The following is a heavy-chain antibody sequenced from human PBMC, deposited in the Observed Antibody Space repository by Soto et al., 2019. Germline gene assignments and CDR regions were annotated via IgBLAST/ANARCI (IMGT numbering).Heavy chain of an antibody. CDR2: IWYDGSNK. D-gene: IGHD3-3*01. Sequence: GGSLRLSFAASGFTFSSYGMHWVRQAPGKGLEWVAVIWYDGSNKYYADSVKGRFTISRDNSKNTLYLQMNSLRAEDTAVYYCARDDSYYDFWSGSKLPRYHYYGMDVWGQGTTVTVSS. CDR3: ARDDSYYDFWSGSKLPRYHYYGMDV. V-gene: IGHV3-33*01. J-gene: IGHJ6*02. CDR1: GFTFSSYG.